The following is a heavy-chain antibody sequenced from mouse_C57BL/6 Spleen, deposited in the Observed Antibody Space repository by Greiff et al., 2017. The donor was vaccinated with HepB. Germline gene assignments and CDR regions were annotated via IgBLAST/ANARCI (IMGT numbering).Heavy chain of an antibody. V-gene: IGHV1-69*01. D-gene: IGHD1-1*01. J-gene: IGHJ3*01. CDR3: ASSHYYGSSYPAWFAY. CDR2: IDPSDSYT. CDR1: GYTFTSYW. Sequence: VQLQQSGAELVMPGASVKLSCKASGYTFTSYWMHWVKQRPGQGLEWIGEIDPSDSYTNYNQKFKGKSTLTVDKSSSTAYMQLSSLTSEDSAVYYCASSHYYGSSYPAWFAYWGQGTLVTVSA.